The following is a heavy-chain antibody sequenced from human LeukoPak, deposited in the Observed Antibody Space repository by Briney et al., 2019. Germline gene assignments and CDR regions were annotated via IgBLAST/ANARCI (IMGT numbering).Heavy chain of an antibody. Sequence: ASVKVSCKASGGTFSSYAISWVRQAPGQGLEWMGIIYPSGGSTSYAQKFQGRVTMTRDTSTSTVYMELSSLRSEDTAVYYCAGDNGSYFYYWGQGTLVTVSS. J-gene: IGHJ4*03. CDR2: IYPSGGST. D-gene: IGHD1-26*01. CDR1: GGTFSSYA. CDR3: AGDNGSYFYY. V-gene: IGHV1-46*01.